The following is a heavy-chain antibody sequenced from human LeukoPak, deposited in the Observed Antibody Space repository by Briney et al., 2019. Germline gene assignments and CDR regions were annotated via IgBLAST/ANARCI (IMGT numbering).Heavy chain of an antibody. CDR3: ARGNYYDSSGYYPGQTPLLDY. CDR2: IHYSGTT. V-gene: IGHV4-59*01. J-gene: IGHJ4*02. D-gene: IGHD3-22*01. Sequence: PSETLSLTCTVSGGSISDDYWSWLRQPPGEGLEWIAYIHYSGTTNYNPTLKSRVTISIDTSKKQFSLKVSSVTAADTAVYYCARGNYYDSSGYYPGQTPLLDYWGQGTLVTVSS. CDR1: GGSISDDY.